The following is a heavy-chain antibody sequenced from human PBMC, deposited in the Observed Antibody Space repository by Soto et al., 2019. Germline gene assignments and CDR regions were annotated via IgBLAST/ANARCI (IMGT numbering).Heavy chain of an antibody. V-gene: IGHV4-34*01. CDR3: AIGQAEVGKRYCCYGLDV. J-gene: IGHJ6*01. CDR2: INHSGST. D-gene: IGHD2-15*01. Sequence: KGLEWIGEINHSGSTNYNPSLKSRVTISVDTSKNQFSLKLSSVTAADTAVYYCAIGQAEVGKRYCCYGLDVRRNGSTVTVTS.